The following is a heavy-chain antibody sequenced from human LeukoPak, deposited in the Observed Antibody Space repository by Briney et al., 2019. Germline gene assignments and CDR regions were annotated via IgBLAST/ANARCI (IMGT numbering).Heavy chain of an antibody. CDR3: AKGDHFYGSGTYYTFDY. D-gene: IGHD3-10*01. CDR2: VSGSGGST. CDR1: GFTFSSYA. J-gene: IGHJ4*02. Sequence: GGSLRLSCAASGFTFSSYAMSWVRQAPGKGLEWVSTVSGSGGSTYYADSVKGRFTISRDNSKNTLYLQMNSLRAEDTAVYYCAKGDHFYGSGTYYTFDYWGQGTLGTVSS. V-gene: IGHV3-23*01.